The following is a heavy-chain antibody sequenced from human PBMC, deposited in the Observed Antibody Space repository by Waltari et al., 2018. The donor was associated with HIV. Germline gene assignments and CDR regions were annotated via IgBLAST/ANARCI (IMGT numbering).Heavy chain of an antibody. CDR1: GYTFTDSY. V-gene: IGHV1-2*02. J-gene: IGHJ4*02. CDR3: ARDLIFYYDTSDYYPFDY. Sequence: QVQLVQSGAEVKKPGASVKVACKASGYTFTDSYLHWGGQAPGQGLEWLGWINPNSGNTIYAQNFQGRVSMTRDTSIRTAYMELSRLRSDDTAVYYCARDLIFYYDTSDYYPFDYWGQGTLVTVSS. D-gene: IGHD3-22*01. CDR2: INPNSGNT.